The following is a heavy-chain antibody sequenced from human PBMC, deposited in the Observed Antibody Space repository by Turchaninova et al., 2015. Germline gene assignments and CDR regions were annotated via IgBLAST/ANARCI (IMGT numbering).Heavy chain of an antibody. J-gene: IGHJ2*01. CDR2: IYSGGST. V-gene: IGHV3-53*02. CDR3: ARDSGISMGRGVMRYFDL. D-gene: IGHD3-10*01. CDR1: GVFVSSNS. Sequence: EVQPVETGGGLIRLGGSLRISWDTSGVFVSSNSMSWVRRASGKGLGWVTVIYSGGSTYYAASVKGRFTISRDNSKNTLYLQMNSLRAEDTAVYYCARDSGISMGRGVMRYFDLWGRGTLVTVSS.